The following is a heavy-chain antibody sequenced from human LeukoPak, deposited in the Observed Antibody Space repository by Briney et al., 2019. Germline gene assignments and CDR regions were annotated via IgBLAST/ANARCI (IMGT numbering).Heavy chain of an antibody. V-gene: IGHV3-11*01. CDR1: GFTFSDYY. CDR2: ISSSGSTI. D-gene: IGHD6-19*01. CDR3: ARAYSSGWYPGWFDP. J-gene: IGHJ5*02. Sequence: PGGSLRLSCAASGFTFSDYYMSWIRQAPGKGLEWVSYISSSGSTIYYADSVKGRFTISRDNAKNSLYLQMNSLRAEDTAVYYCARAYSSGWYPGWFDPWGQGTLVTVSS.